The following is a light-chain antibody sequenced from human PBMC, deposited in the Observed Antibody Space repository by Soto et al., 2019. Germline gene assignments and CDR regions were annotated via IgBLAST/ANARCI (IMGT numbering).Light chain of an antibody. J-gene: IGLJ3*02. CDR3: AAWDGTLNGPGV. Sequence: QSVLTQPPSASGTPGQRVTISCSGSSSNIGTYPVNWYQQLPGAAPTLLIYNNNQRPSGIPDRFSGSKSRPSASLAISGLQSEDEADYYCAAWDGTLNGPGVFGGGTKLTVL. CDR2: NNN. V-gene: IGLV1-44*01. CDR1: SSNIGTYP.